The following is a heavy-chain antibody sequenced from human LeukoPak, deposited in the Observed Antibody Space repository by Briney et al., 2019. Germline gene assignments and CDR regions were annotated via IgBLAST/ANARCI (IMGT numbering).Heavy chain of an antibody. CDR1: GGSISTNTYY. D-gene: IGHD6-13*01. CDR3: ARHGGYSSSWYIDY. CDR2: IYYSGST. Sequence: SETLSLTCTVSGGSISTNTYYWVWIRQPPGKGLEWIGSIYYSGSTYYNPSLKSRVTVSVDTSKNQFSLRLSSVTAADTAVYYCARHGGYSSSWYIDYWGQGTLVTVSS. J-gene: IGHJ4*02. V-gene: IGHV4-39*01.